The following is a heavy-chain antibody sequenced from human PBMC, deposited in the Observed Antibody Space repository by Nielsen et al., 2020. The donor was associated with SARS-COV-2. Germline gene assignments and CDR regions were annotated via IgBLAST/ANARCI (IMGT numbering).Heavy chain of an antibody. D-gene: IGHD3-22*01. CDR1: GYTFTSNA. CDR2: INDGNGNT. V-gene: IGHV1-3*01. CDR3: ARDRSGYYSDYFDY. Sequence: ASVKVSCKAAGYTFTSNAMHWVRQAPGKRLEWMGWINDGNGNTKYSQKFQGRVNITRDTSASTAYMELSSLRSEDTAVYYCARDRSGYYSDYFDYWGQGTLVTVSS. J-gene: IGHJ4*02.